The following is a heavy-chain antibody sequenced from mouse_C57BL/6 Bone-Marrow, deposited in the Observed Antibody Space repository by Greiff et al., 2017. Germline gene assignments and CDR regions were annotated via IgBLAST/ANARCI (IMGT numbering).Heavy chain of an antibody. J-gene: IGHJ1*03. V-gene: IGHV1-64*01. D-gene: IGHD1-1*01. CDR3: ARYYGSSLWYVDV. Sequence: VKLQQPGAELVKPGASVKLSCKASGYTFTSYWMHWVKQRPGQGLEWIGMIHPNSGSTNYNEKFKSKATLTVDKSSSTAYMQLSSLTSEDSAVYYCARYYGSSLWYVDVWGTGTTVTVSS. CDR2: IHPNSGST. CDR1: GYTFTSYW.